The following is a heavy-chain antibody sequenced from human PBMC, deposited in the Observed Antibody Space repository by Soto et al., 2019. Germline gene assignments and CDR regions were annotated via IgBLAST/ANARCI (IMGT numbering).Heavy chain of an antibody. V-gene: IGHV1-69*13. Sequence: SVKASCKAPGGTFSSYAISSVRQAPGQGLDWMGGIISIFGTANYAQKFQGRVTITADESTSTAYMELSSLRSEDTAVYYCARQRITMIVVVSTAGPFDPWGQGTLVTVSS. CDR3: ARQRITMIVVVSTAGPFDP. CDR2: IISIFGTA. D-gene: IGHD3-22*01. J-gene: IGHJ5*02. CDR1: GGTFSSYA.